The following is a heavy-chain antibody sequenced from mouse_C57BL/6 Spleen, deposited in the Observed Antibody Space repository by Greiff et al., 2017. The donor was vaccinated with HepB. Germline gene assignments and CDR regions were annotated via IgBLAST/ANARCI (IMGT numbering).Heavy chain of an antibody. Sequence: QVQLQQSGADLAKPGASVKLSCKASGYTFTSYWMHWVKQRPGQGLEWIGYINPSSGYTKYNQKFKDKATLTADKSSSTAYMQLSSLTYEDSAVYYCARTYYGSSYAMDYWGQGTSVTVSS. V-gene: IGHV1-7*01. J-gene: IGHJ4*01. CDR3: ARTYYGSSYAMDY. CDR2: INPSSGYT. CDR1: GYTFTSYW. D-gene: IGHD1-1*01.